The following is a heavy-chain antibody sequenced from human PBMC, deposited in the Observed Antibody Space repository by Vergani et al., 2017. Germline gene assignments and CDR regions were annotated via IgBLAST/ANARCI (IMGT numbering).Heavy chain of an antibody. CDR3: ARKSCGTPGCQIGYFRE. Sequence: QVHLVESGGGVVQPGRSLRLSCVVSGFTSSYYGMHWVRQAPGKGLEWVAVISYNGTQKYCADSVKGRFTISRDNSKSTLYLQMNSLRTEDTAVYYCARKSCGTPGCQIGYFREWGQGTLVTVSS. V-gene: IGHV3-30*03. J-gene: IGHJ1*01. D-gene: IGHD2-15*01. CDR1: GFTSSYYG. CDR2: ISYNGTQK.